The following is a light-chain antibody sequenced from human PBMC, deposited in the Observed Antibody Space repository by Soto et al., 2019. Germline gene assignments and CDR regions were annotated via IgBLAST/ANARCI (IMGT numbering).Light chain of an antibody. CDR2: GAS. CDR1: QTISND. J-gene: IGKJ4*01. CDR3: QQNNKWPPVT. Sequence: EVVMTQSPATVSVSPGEGVTLSCRASQTISNDLAWYQQKPGQAPRLLIYGASTRATGVPARFSGGGSGTEFPLTIISLQSEDFAFYYCQQNNKWPPVTFGGGTKV. V-gene: IGKV3-15*01.